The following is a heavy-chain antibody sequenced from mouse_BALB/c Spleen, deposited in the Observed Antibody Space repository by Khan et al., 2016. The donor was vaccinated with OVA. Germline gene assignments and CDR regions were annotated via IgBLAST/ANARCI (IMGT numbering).Heavy chain of an antibody. CDR3: ARGNYYGYCFDY. V-gene: IGHV3-2*02. Sequence: ELVEPGPGLVKPSQSLSFTCIVTGYSITSGYAWNWIRQFPGNKLEWMGYISYSGGTSNNPSRKSRISITRDTPKNQFFLQFMSVNTEDTASYSCARGNYYGYCFDYWGQGTTVTVSS. J-gene: IGHJ2*01. D-gene: IGHD1-1*01. CDR1: GYSITSGYA. CDR2: ISYSGGT.